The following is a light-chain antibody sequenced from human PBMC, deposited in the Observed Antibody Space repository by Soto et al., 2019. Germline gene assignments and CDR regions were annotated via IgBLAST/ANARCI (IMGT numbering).Light chain of an antibody. Sequence: QSVLTQPPSVSAAPGQTVTISCSGTSSNIGDNYVSWYQQLPGTAPKLLIFDNSQRPSGIPDRFSGSKSGTSATLGITGLQTGDEADYYCGTWDTSLNSWVFGGGTKVTVL. CDR2: DNS. CDR3: GTWDTSLNSWV. J-gene: IGLJ3*02. CDR1: SSNIGDNY. V-gene: IGLV1-51*01.